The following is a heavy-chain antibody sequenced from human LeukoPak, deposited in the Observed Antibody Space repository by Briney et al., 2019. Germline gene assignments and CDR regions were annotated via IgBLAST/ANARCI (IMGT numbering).Heavy chain of an antibody. V-gene: IGHV4-39*01. CDR2: IYYSGST. Sequence: SETLSLTCTVSGGSIDSSSYYWGWIRQPPGKGLEWIGSIYYSGSTYYNPSLKSRVTISVDTSKNQFSLKLSSVTAAATAVYYCSSSDYVYYFDYWGQGTLVTVSS. CDR1: GGSIDSSSYY. J-gene: IGHJ4*02. CDR3: SSSDYVYYFDY. D-gene: IGHD4/OR15-4a*01.